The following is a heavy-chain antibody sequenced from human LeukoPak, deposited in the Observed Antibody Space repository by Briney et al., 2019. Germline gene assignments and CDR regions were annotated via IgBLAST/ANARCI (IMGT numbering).Heavy chain of an antibody. Sequence: GGSLRLSCAASGFTFSSYAMSWVRQAPGKGLEWVSAISGSGGSTYYADSVKGRFTISRDNSKNTLYLQMNSLRAEDTAVYYCAKGVGYGSGSYLDYWGQGTPVTVSS. J-gene: IGHJ4*02. CDR2: ISGSGGST. V-gene: IGHV3-23*01. D-gene: IGHD3-10*01. CDR1: GFTFSSYA. CDR3: AKGVGYGSGSYLDY.